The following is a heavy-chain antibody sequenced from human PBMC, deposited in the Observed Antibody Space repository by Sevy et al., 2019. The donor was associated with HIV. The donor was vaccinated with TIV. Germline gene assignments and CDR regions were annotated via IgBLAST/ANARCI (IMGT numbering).Heavy chain of an antibody. CDR2: IWFDGSNK. Sequence: GGSLRLSCAASGFTFSNYGMHWVRQAPGKGLEWVSFIWFDGSNKYYTDSVKGRFTISRDNSKNTLYLQMNSLRAEDTAVYYCAREDDYAFDIWGQGTLVTVSS. CDR3: AREDDYAFDI. CDR1: GFTFSNYG. J-gene: IGHJ3*02. D-gene: IGHD2-21*02. V-gene: IGHV3-33*01.